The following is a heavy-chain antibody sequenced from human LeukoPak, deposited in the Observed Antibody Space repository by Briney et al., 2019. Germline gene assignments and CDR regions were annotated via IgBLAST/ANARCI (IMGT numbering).Heavy chain of an antibody. J-gene: IGHJ4*02. CDR3: AKGVVVPAASDY. Sequence: PGGSLRLSCAASGFTLSSYAMSWVRQAPGKGLEWVSAIGGSGGSTYYADSVKGRFTISRDNSKNTLYLQMNSLRAEDTAAYYCAKGVVVPAASDYWGQGTLVTVSS. CDR2: IGGSGGST. D-gene: IGHD2-2*01. CDR1: GFTLSSYA. V-gene: IGHV3-23*01.